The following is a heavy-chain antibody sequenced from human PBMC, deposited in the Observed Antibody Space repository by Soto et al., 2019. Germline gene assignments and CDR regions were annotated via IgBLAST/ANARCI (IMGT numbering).Heavy chain of an antibody. V-gene: IGHV3-48*01. CDR1: GFTFSSYS. J-gene: IGHJ4*02. CDR3: ARVGRVATIPNATSRRDLVPTCPLDY. D-gene: IGHD5-12*01. CDR2: ISSSSSTI. Sequence: GGSLRLSCAASGFTFSSYSMNWVRQAPGKGLEWVSYISSSSSTIYYADSVKGRFTISRDNAKNSLYLQMNSLRAEDTAVYYCARVGRVATIPNATSRRDLVPTCPLDYWGQGTLVTVSS.